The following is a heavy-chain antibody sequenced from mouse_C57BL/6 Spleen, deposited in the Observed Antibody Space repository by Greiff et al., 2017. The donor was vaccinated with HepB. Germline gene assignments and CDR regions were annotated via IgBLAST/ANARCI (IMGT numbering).Heavy chain of an antibody. Sequence: VQLQQPGAELVMPGASVKLSCKASGYTFTSYWMHWVKQRPGQGLEWIGEIDPSDSYTNYHQKFKGKSTLTVDKSSSTAYMHLSSLTSEDSAVYYCASYSHWYFDVWGTGTTVTVSS. D-gene: IGHD2-12*01. CDR2: IDPSDSYT. CDR1: GYTFTSYW. V-gene: IGHV1-69*01. CDR3: ASYSHWYFDV. J-gene: IGHJ1*03.